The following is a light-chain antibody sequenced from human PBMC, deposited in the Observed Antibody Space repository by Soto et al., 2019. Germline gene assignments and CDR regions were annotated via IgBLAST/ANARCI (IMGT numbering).Light chain of an antibody. CDR1: QTITSDY. Sequence: EIVLTQSPGNLSLSPGERATLSCRASQTITSDYLAWYKQKPGQATRLLIYGASSRATGIPDRFSGRGSGTDFTLTVSSLEPEDFAVFYCHQYGTSPWTFGQGTKVEIK. V-gene: IGKV3-20*01. J-gene: IGKJ1*01. CDR3: HQYGTSPWT. CDR2: GAS.